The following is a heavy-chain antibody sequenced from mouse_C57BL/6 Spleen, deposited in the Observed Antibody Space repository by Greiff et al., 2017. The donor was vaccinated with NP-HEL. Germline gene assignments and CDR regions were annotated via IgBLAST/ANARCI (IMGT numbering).Heavy chain of an antibody. Sequence: QVQLKQSGAELVKPGASVKISCKASGYAFSSYWMNWVKQRPGKGLEWIGQIYPGDGDTNYNGKFKGKATLTADKSSSTAYMQLSSLTSEDSAVYFCARWGGNYVTYAMDYWGQGTSVTVSS. D-gene: IGHD2-1*01. J-gene: IGHJ4*01. V-gene: IGHV1-80*01. CDR1: GYAFSSYW. CDR3: ARWGGNYVTYAMDY. CDR2: IYPGDGDT.